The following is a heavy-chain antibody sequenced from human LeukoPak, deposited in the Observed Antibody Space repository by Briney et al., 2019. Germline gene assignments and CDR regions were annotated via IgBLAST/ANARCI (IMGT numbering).Heavy chain of an antibody. V-gene: IGHV3-23*01. CDR1: GFTFSFYA. D-gene: IGHD6-13*01. J-gene: IGHJ4*02. CDR2: ISGSGSST. CDR3: AIGQQLAYFDY. Sequence: PGGSLRLSCAASGFTFSFYAMSWVRQAPGKGLEWVSGISGSGSSTYYADSVKGRFTISRDNSKNTLYLQMNSLRAEDTAVYYCAIGQQLAYFDYWGRGTLVTVSS.